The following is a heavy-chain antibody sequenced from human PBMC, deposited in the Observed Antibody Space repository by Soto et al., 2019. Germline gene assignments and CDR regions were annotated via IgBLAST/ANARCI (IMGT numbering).Heavy chain of an antibody. D-gene: IGHD1-20*01. CDR1: GASISSYY. V-gene: IGHV4-59*01. J-gene: IGHJ5*02. CDR2: IYYSGGT. CDR3: ARNNGDVWFDP. Sequence: SETLSLTCTVSGASISSYYWSWIRQPPGKGVEWIGYIYYSGGTNYNPSLKSRVTISVDTSKNQFSLKLSSVTAADTAVYYCARNNGDVWFDPWGQGTLVTVSS.